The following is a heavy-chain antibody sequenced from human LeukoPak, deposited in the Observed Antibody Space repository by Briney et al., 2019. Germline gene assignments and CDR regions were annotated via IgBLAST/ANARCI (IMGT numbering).Heavy chain of an antibody. J-gene: IGHJ6*03. CDR3: ARGHYYGSGSYYPLHYYYCYMDV. Sequence: SVKVSCKASGYTFTSYAISWVRQAPGQGLEWMGGIIPIFGTANYAQKFQGRVTITADESTSTAYMELSSLRSEDTAVYYCARGHYYGSGSYYPLHYYYCYMDVWGKGTTVTISS. D-gene: IGHD3-10*01. CDR1: GYTFTSYA. V-gene: IGHV1-69*13. CDR2: IIPIFGTA.